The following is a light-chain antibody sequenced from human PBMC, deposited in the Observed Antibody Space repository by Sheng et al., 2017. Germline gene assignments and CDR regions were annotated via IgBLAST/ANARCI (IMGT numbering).Light chain of an antibody. Sequence: DIQMTQSPSSLSASVGDRVTITCRASQSISTYLNWYQXTPGRAPKLLIYAASNLQSGVPSRFSGSGSETDFTLTISSLQPEDFATYFCQQGYSTLITFGQGTRLELK. J-gene: IGKJ5*01. CDR2: AAS. CDR3: QQGYSTLIT. V-gene: IGKV1-39*01. CDR1: QSISTY.